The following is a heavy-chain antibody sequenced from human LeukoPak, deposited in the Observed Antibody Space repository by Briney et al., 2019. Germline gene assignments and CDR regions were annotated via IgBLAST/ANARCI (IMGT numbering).Heavy chain of an antibody. D-gene: IGHD6-19*01. CDR1: GFTFSSTS. Sequence: GGSLRLSCTVSGFTFSSTSMSWVRQAPGKGLEWVAVTVGGGDGTYYADSVKGRFTISRDNSKNTVYLQMNSLRPEDTAVYYCARNSVAGTGNYWGQGTLVTVSS. J-gene: IGHJ4*02. CDR2: TVGGGDGT. CDR3: ARNSVAGTGNY. V-gene: IGHV3-23*01.